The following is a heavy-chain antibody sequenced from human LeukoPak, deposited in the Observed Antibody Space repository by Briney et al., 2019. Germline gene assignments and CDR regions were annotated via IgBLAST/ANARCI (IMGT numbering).Heavy chain of an antibody. CDR3: ARLEIATTDDAFDH. CDR2: FYSGGRT. Sequence: PGGSLCLSCAASGFTFSSSSMSWVRQAPGKGLEWVSLFYSGGRTYYADSVKGRFTISRDHSKNTLYLQMNSLSAEDTAVYYCARLEIATTDDAFDHWGQGTMVTVSS. V-gene: IGHV3-53*01. CDR1: GFTFSSSS. J-gene: IGHJ3*01. D-gene: IGHD5-24*01.